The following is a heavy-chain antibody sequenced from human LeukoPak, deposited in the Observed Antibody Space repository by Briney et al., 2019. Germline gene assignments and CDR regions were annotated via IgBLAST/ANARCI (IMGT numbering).Heavy chain of an antibody. Sequence: PSQTLSLTSAVSGGSISSGGYSWSWIRQPPGKGLEWIGYIYHSGSTYYNPSLKSRVTISVDRSKNQFSLKLSSVTAADTAVYYCASTYYYDSSGYLGAFDIWGRGTMVTVSS. D-gene: IGHD3-22*01. CDR3: ASTYYYDSSGYLGAFDI. CDR1: GGSISSGGYS. J-gene: IGHJ3*02. CDR2: IYHSGST. V-gene: IGHV4-30-2*01.